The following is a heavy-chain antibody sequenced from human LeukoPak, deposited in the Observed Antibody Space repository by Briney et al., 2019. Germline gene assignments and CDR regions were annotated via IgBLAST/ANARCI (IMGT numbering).Heavy chain of an antibody. V-gene: IGHV3-11*05. Sequence: GGSLRLSCSASGFAFSVYAMSWLRQPPGKGLEWVSYISSSSSYTNYADSVKGRFTISRDNAKNSLYLQMNSLRAEDTAVYYCARDPLYCSSTSCYDYWGQGTLVTVSS. CDR3: ARDPLYCSSTSCYDY. J-gene: IGHJ4*02. CDR1: GFAFSVYA. CDR2: ISSSSSYT. D-gene: IGHD2-2*01.